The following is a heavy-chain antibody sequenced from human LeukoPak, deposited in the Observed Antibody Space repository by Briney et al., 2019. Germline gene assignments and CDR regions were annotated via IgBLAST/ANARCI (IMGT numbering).Heavy chain of an antibody. CDR3: ARGDYGDYWNYYYMDV. D-gene: IGHD4-17*01. CDR2: IYSDNT. J-gene: IGHJ6*03. V-gene: IGHV3-53*01. Sequence: GGSLRLSCTVSGFTVSSNSMSWVRQAPGKGLEWVSFIYSDNTHYSDSVKGRFTISRDNSKNTLYLQMNSLRAEDTAVYSCARGDYGDYWNYYYMDVWGKGTTVTVSS. CDR1: GFTVSSNS.